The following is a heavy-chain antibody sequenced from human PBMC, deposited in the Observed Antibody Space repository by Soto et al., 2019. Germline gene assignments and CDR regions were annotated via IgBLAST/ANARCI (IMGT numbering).Heavy chain of an antibody. Sequence: EVQLVESGGGLVKPGGSLRLSCAASGFTFSNAWMNWVRQAPGKGLEWVGRIKSKTDGGSRDYAAPVKGRFTISRDDSKNTLYLQMNSLKTEDTALYYCTTGYDFSESFYYYYYGMDVWGQGTTVTVSS. CDR2: IKSKTDGGSR. J-gene: IGHJ6*02. D-gene: IGHD3-3*01. CDR1: GFTFSNAW. CDR3: TTGYDFSESFYYYYYGMDV. V-gene: IGHV3-15*01.